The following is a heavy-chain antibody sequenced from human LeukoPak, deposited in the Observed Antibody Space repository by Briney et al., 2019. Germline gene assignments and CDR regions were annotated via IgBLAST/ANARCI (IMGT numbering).Heavy chain of an antibody. CDR3: AKPARTDYADY. CDR2: ISGSGLST. J-gene: IGHJ4*02. Sequence: GGSLRLSCAASGFTFYDYGMTWVRQAPGKGLEWVSSISGSGLSTYYADSVKGRFTISRDNAKKSLYLQMNSLRAEDTAVYYCAKPARTDYADYWGQGTLVTVSS. V-gene: IGHV3-23*01. D-gene: IGHD1-14*01. CDR1: GFTFYDYG.